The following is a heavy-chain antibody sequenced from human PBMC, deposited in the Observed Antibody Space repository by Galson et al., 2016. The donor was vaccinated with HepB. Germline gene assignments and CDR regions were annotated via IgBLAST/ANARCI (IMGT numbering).Heavy chain of an antibody. V-gene: IGHV3-21*05. D-gene: IGHD1-26*01. CDR2: ISSSGTYT. Sequence: SLRLSCAASGFSFSTDTLIWVRQAPGKGLEWVSFISSSGTYTKYADSVKGRCTISRDNAKNSLYLQMNSPRVEDTAVYYCARGSQPPQWQLGGYFDYWGQGTLVTVSS. CDR3: ARGSQPPQWQLGGYFDY. J-gene: IGHJ4*02. CDR1: GFSFSTDT.